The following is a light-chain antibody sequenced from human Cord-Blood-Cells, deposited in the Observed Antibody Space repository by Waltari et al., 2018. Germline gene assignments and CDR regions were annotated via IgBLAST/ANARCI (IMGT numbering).Light chain of an antibody. V-gene: IGLV2-14*01. CDR1: SSDVGGYNY. CDR2: EVS. CDR3: SSYTSSSNVV. J-gene: IGLJ2*01. Sequence: QSALTQPASVSGSPGQSITISCTGTSSDVGGYNYVSWYQQHPGKAPKLMIYEVSNRPLGVSNRFAGSKSGHPASLTISGLQAEDEADYYCSSYTSSSNVVFGGGTKLTVL.